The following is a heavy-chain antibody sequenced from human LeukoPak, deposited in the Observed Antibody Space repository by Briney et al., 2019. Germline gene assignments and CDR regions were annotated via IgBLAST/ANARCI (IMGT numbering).Heavy chain of an antibody. CDR3: ARDRGKSGYSGSPVWFDP. Sequence: GGSLRLSCAASGFTLSSYSMNWVRQAPGKGLEWVSSISSSSSYIYYADSVKGRFTISRDNAKNSLYLQMNSLRAEDTAVYYCARDRGKSGYSGSPVWFDPWGQGTLVTVSS. V-gene: IGHV3-21*01. D-gene: IGHD5-12*01. CDR1: GFTLSSYS. CDR2: ISSSSSYI. J-gene: IGHJ5*02.